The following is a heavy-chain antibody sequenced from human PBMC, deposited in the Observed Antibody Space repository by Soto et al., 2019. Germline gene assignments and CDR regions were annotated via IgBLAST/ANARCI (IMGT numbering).Heavy chain of an antibody. Sequence: QVQLVQSGAEVKKPGASVKVSCKASGYTFTGYAIQWVRQAPGQGLAWMGWINTGNGNTHSSQRFQGRVTITRDTSANTAYMELSSLRPEDTAVYFCTREIWDGVVIPAAMMFWGQATLVTVSS. D-gene: IGHD2-2*01. CDR1: GYTFTGYA. CDR3: TREIWDGVVIPAAMMF. J-gene: IGHJ4*02. V-gene: IGHV1-3*04. CDR2: INTGNGNT.